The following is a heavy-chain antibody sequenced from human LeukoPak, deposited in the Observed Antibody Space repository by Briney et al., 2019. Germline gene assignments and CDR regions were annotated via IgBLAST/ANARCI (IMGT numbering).Heavy chain of an antibody. J-gene: IGHJ6*03. D-gene: IGHD3-3*01. CDR1: GYTFTSYG. V-gene: IGHV1-18*01. CDR3: ARESITIFGVGRGYYYMDV. Sequence: ASVKVSCKASGYTFTSYGISWVRQAPGQGLEWMGWISAYNGNTNYAQKLQGRVTMTTDTSTSTAYMELRSLRSDDTAVYYCARESITIFGVGRGYYYMDVWGKGTTVTVSS. CDR2: ISAYNGNT.